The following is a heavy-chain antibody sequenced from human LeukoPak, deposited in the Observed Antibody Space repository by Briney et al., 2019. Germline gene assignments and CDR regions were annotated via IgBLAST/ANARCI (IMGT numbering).Heavy chain of an antibody. V-gene: IGHV3-30-3*01. Sequence: GGSLRLSCAASGFTFSSYAMHWVRQAPGKGLEWVAVISYDGSNKYYADSVKGRFTISRDNSKNTLYLQMNSLRAEDTAVYYCARVSPATTVTTEAADAFDIWGQGTMVTVSS. CDR1: GFTFSSYA. CDR3: ARVSPATTVTTEAADAFDI. D-gene: IGHD4-17*01. J-gene: IGHJ3*02. CDR2: ISYDGSNK.